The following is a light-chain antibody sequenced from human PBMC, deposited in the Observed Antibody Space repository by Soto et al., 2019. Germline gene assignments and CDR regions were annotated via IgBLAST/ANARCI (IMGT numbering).Light chain of an antibody. CDR1: SSDVGGYDY. CDR2: EVS. J-gene: IGLJ1*01. Sequence: QSALTQPAPVSGSPGQSITISCTGTSSDVGGYDYVSWYQLHPGKAPKLMVFEVSNRPSGVSYRFSGSKSGNTASLTISGLQAEDEADYFCSSYSISTAYLFGTGT. V-gene: IGLV2-14*01. CDR3: SSYSISTAYL.